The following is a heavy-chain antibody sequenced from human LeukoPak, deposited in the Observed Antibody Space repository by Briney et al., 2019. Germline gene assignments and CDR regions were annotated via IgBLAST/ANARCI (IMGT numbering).Heavy chain of an antibody. CDR3: ARAAGVPAAMQDYYYYGMDV. Sequence: ASVTVSCKASGHTFTGYYMHWVRQAPGQGLEWMGWINPNSGGTNCAQKVQGWVTMTRDTSISTAYMELSRLRSDDTAVYYCARAAGVPAAMQDYYYYGMDVWGQGTTVTVSS. V-gene: IGHV1-2*04. CDR2: INPNSGGT. J-gene: IGHJ6*02. D-gene: IGHD2-2*01. CDR1: GHTFTGYY.